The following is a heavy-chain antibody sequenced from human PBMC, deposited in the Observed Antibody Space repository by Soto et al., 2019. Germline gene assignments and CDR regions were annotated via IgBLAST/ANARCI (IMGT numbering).Heavy chain of an antibody. CDR1: GGSISGVGYY. D-gene: IGHD3-10*01. V-gene: IGHV4-31*03. CDR2: ISYIGTT. Sequence: QVQLQESGPGLVKPSQTLSLTCTVSGGSISGVGYYWTWIRQLPGKGLEWIGYISYIGTTNYNPSLRSRVTISVATSDHQFSLRLSAVTAADTAVYYCAREIETVVRGKAVDFWGQGTQVAVSS. J-gene: IGHJ4*02. CDR3: AREIETVVRGKAVDF.